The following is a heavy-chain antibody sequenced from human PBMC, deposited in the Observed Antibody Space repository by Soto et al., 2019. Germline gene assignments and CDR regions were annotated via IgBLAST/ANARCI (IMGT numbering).Heavy chain of an antibody. V-gene: IGHV1-18*01. Sequence: QVQLVQSGAEVKKPGASVKVSCKASGYTFTSYGISWVRQAPGQGLEWMGWISAYNGNTSYAQKLQGRVTMTTDTPKSTAYKELSRLRADDTAVYYSERDSRGASSYDCWSGYYVVPDGMGVWGQGTTVTVSS. J-gene: IGHJ6*02. CDR3: ERDSRGASSYDCWSGYYVVPDGMGV. D-gene: IGHD3-3*01. CDR2: ISAYNGNT. CDR1: GYTFTSYG.